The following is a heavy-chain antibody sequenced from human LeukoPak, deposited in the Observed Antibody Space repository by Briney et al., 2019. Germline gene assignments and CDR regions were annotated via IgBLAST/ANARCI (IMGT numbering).Heavy chain of an antibody. CDR1: GGSISNNSYY. V-gene: IGHV4-39*01. J-gene: IGHJ4*02. Sequence: PSETLSLACTVSGGSISNNSYYWGWIRQPPGKGLEWIGSISYSGSTYYNPSLKSRVTISVDTSKNQFSLKLSSVTAADTAVYYCRGYSSGFRFDYWGQGTLVTVSS. CDR2: ISYSGST. CDR3: RGYSSGFRFDY. D-gene: IGHD5-18*01.